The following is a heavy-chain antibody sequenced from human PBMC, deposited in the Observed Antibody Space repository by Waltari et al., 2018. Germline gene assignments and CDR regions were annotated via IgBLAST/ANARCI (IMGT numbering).Heavy chain of an antibody. D-gene: IGHD3-3*01. Sequence: EGQLVESGGGVVQPGDSLRLSCAVSGFVFSSYDMHWVSQTVGKGLEWVSAIGTPGDTYYSGSVKGRFTISRENARNSLYLQMDSLTAGDTAVYYCARAKPSGYKYWYYYDLDVWGPGTPVTVSS. CDR2: IGTPGDT. CDR3: ARAKPSGYKYWYYYDLDV. CDR1: GFVFSSYD. V-gene: IGHV3-13*01. J-gene: IGHJ6*02.